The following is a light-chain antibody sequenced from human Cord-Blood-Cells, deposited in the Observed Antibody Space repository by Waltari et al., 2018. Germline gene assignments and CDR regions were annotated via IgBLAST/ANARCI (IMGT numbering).Light chain of an antibody. J-gene: IGKJ4*01. CDR1: QGISSY. Sequence: AIRITQSPSSLSASTGDRVTITCRASQGISSYLAWYQQKPGKAPKLLIYAASTLQSGVPSRFSGSGSGKDFTLTISCLQSEDFATYYCQQYYSYPLTFGGGTKVEIK. V-gene: IGKV1-8*01. CDR2: AAS. CDR3: QQYYSYPLT.